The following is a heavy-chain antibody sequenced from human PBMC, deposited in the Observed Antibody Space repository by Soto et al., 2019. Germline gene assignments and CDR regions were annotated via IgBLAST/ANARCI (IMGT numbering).Heavy chain of an antibody. J-gene: IGHJ6*02. CDR2: IFYSGST. CDR1: GGSINSYY. V-gene: IGHV4-59*01. Sequence: QLQLQESGPGLVKPSETLSLTCTVSGGSINSYYWSWIRQPPGKGLEWIGNIFYSGSTNYNPSLKSRVTISVDTSKKLFSLKLNSVTAADTAVYYCARDRGGYDYYYGMDVWCQGTTVTVSS. CDR3: ARDRGGYDYYYGMDV. D-gene: IGHD2-15*01.